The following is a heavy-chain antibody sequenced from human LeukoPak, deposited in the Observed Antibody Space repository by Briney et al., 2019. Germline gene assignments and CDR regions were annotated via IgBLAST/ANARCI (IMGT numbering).Heavy chain of an antibody. CDR2: IKRKTDGCTA. V-gene: IGHV3-15*01. Sequence: GGCLRLSCAASGLTFSNAWMSSVRQAPGKGLEWVGRIKRKTDGCTADYAAPEKDRGTITRDKLKSAEYVEIKRQKTVYITVCYCTADYGDYGGSVYWGEGALGTVSS. J-gene: IGHJ4*02. D-gene: IGHD4-17*01. CDR1: GLTFSNAW. CDR3: TADYGDYGGSVY.